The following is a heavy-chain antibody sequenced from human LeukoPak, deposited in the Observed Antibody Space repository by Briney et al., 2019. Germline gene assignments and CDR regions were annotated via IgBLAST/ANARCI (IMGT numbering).Heavy chain of an antibody. D-gene: IGHD5-12*01. V-gene: IGHV3-48*03. Sequence: QPGGSLRLSCAASTFTFSNYEMNWVRQAPGKGLEWISYISRSGGTIYYADSVKGRFTISRDNAKNSLYLQMNSLRAEDTAVYYCASGYDLPYWGQGTLVTVSS. CDR1: TFTFSNYE. CDR3: ASGYDLPY. J-gene: IGHJ4*02. CDR2: ISRSGGTI.